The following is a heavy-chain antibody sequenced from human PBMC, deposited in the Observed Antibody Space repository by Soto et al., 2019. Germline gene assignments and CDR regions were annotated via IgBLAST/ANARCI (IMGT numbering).Heavy chain of an antibody. D-gene: IGHD6-6*01. V-gene: IGHV4-39*01. Sequence: SETLSLTCTVSGGSISSSSYYWGWIRQPPGKGLEWIGSIYYSGSTYYNPSLKSRVTISVDTSKNQFSLKLSSVTAADTAVYYCARSGIAARPNYFDYWGQGTLVTAPQ. J-gene: IGHJ4*02. CDR2: IYYSGST. CDR3: ARSGIAARPNYFDY. CDR1: GGSISSSSYY.